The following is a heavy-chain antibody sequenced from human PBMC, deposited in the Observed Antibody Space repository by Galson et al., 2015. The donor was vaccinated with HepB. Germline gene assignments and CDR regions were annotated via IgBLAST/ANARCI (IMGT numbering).Heavy chain of an antibody. D-gene: IGHD2-8*02. J-gene: IGHJ6*02. CDR3: AKSLGTGAARGLDV. CDR2: IRGGGDGT. Sequence: ALRLSCAASGFTFSSYAISWVRQAPGKGLEWVSTIRGGGDGTYYADSVKGRFTVSRDNAKNTLPLQMNSLRDEDTAVYYCAKSLGTGAARGLDVWGQGTTVTVSS. V-gene: IGHV3-23*01. CDR1: GFTFSSYA.